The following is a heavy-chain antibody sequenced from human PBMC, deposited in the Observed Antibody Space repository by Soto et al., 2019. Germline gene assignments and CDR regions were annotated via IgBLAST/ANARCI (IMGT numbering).Heavy chain of an antibody. CDR2: IYYSGST. CDR3: ARQVPAAIRLGWFDT. Sequence: PSETQSLTCTVSGGSISRSTYYWGWIRQPPGKGLEWIGSIYYSGSTYYRPSLKSRVTISVDTSKNQFSLKLSSVTAADTAVYYCARQVPAAIRLGWFDTWGQGTLVTVSS. CDR1: GGSISRSTYY. J-gene: IGHJ5*02. D-gene: IGHD2-2*02. V-gene: IGHV4-39*01.